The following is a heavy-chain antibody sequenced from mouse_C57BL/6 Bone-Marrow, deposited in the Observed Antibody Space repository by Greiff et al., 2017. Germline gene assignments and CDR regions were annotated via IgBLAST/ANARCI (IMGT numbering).Heavy chain of an antibody. Sequence: QVQLKQSGAELARPGASVKLSCKASGYTFTSYGISRVKQRTGQGLEWIGEIYPRSGNTYYNEKFKGKATLTADKSSSTEYMALRSLTSEDSAVYFCAREGLWGDWYFDVWGTGTTVTVSS. CDR1: GYTFTSYG. CDR3: AREGLWGDWYFDV. CDR2: IYPRSGNT. D-gene: IGHD1-1*01. J-gene: IGHJ1*03. V-gene: IGHV1-81*01.